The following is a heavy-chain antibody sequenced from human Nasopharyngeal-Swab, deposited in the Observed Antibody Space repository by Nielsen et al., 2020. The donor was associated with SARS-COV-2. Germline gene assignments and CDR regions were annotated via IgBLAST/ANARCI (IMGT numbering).Heavy chain of an antibody. CDR1: GDSVSSNSAA. CDR3: ARGSGTYSDYFDY. CDR2: KYFRSKWLN. V-gene: IGHV6-1*01. Sequence: SETLSLTCAISGDSVSSNSAAWTWIRQSQSRGLEWLGRKYFRSKWLNDYAVSVKSRITINQDTSRNQFSLQLNSVTPEDTAIYYCARGSGTYSDYFDYWGQGTLVSVSS. J-gene: IGHJ4*02. D-gene: IGHD1-26*01.